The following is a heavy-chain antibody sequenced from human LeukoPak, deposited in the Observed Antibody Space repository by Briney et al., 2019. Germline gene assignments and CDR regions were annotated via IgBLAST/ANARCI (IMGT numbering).Heavy chain of an antibody. V-gene: IGHV3-48*03. Sequence: PGGSLRLSCAASGFTFSSYEMNWVRQAPGKGLEWVSYINSDGSTIYYADSVKGRFTISRDNAKNSLYLQMNSLRAEDTAVYYCARAVRGVIWWFDPWGQGALVTVSS. CDR3: ARAVRGVIWWFDP. D-gene: IGHD3-10*01. CDR1: GFTFSSYE. J-gene: IGHJ5*02. CDR2: INSDGSTI.